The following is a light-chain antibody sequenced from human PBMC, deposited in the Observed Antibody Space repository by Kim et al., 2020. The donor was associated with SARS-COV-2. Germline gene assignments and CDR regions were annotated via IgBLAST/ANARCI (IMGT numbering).Light chain of an antibody. CDR2: KAS. CDR1: KDINIW. Sequence: SASVRDSVTSTCRASKDINIWLDWYQQRPGKAPELLIYKASTLQSGVPSKFSGSGSGTEFTLTISSLQPDDVATYHCQQYSSHPHTFGQGTKLEI. V-gene: IGKV1-5*03. CDR3: QQYSSHPHT. J-gene: IGKJ2*01.